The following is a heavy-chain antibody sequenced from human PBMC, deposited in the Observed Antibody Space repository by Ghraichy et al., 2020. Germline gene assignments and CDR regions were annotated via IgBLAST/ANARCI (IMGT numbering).Heavy chain of an antibody. Sequence: GESLNISCAASGFTFSDSAIHWVRQASGKGLEWVGRIRSKSNGYATGYAASMKGRFTISRDDSKNTAYLQMNSLKTEDTAVYYCSSGRGSGHLIDYWGQGTLVTVSS. V-gene: IGHV3-73*01. CDR1: GFTFSDSA. J-gene: IGHJ4*02. CDR2: IRSKSNGYAT. CDR3: SSGRGSGHLIDY. D-gene: IGHD3-10*01.